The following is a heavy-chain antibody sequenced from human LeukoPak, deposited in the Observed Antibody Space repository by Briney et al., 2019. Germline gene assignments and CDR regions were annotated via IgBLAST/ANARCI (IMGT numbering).Heavy chain of an antibody. CDR2: INPSSGAT. J-gene: IGHJ4*02. V-gene: IGHV1-2*06. D-gene: IGHD5-24*01. CDR1: GYTFTAYY. Sequence: ASVKVSCKASGYTFTAYYLHWVRQAPGQGLEWMGRINPSSGATKYVQKFQARVTMTRDTSIRTAYMELNSLRSDDTAVYYCVRPRDGYTGPFDYWGQGSLVTVSS. CDR3: VRPRDGYTGPFDY.